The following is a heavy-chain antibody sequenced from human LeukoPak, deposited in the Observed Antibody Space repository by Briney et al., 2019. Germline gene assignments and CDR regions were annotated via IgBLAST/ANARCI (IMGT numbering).Heavy chain of an antibody. V-gene: IGHV1-2*02. J-gene: IGHJ3*02. CDR1: AYTFTGYY. CDR2: INPNSGGT. CDR3: ARGGVYCSSTSCYATGAFDI. D-gene: IGHD2-2*01. Sequence: ASVKVSCKASAYTFTGYYMHWVRQAPGQGLEWMGWINPNSGGTNYAQKFQGRVTMTRDTSISTAYMEPSRLRSDDTAVYYCARGGVYCSSTSCYATGAFDIWGQGTMVTVSS.